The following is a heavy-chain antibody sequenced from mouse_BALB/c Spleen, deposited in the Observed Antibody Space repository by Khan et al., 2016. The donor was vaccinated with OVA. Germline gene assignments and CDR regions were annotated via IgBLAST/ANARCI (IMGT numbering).Heavy chain of an antibody. CDR3: ARSAIHYCGSDAMDN. J-gene: IGHJ4*01. Sequence: VQLQQSGAELVKPGASVKLSCTASGFNIKDTYIHWVNQRPDQGLEWIGRIDPATGNIKYDQKFQGKVSVTADTSSNTAYLHLPRLTPEDTAVDYCARSAIHYCGSDAMDNWGLGTSITVSS. CDR1: GFNIKDTY. V-gene: IGHV14-3*02. D-gene: IGHD1-2*01. CDR2: IDPATGNI.